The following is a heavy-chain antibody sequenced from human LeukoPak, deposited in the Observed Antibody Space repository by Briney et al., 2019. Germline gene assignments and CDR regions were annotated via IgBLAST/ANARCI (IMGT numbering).Heavy chain of an antibody. CDR3: AREKYGPFDF. CDR1: GASISSYY. CDR2: IHYSGGT. Sequence: SETLSLTCTVSGASISSYYWSWIRLPPGKGLEWIGYIHYSGGTNYNPSLKGRLTISVDTSKNQFSLRLSSVTAADTAVYYCAREKYGPFDFWGQGTLVTVSS. J-gene: IGHJ4*02. V-gene: IGHV4-59*08. D-gene: IGHD4-17*01.